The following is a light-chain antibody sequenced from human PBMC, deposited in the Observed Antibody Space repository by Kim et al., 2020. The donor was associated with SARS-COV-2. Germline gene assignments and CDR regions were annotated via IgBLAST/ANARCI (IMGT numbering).Light chain of an antibody. CDR2: GAS. Sequence: EIVLTQSPGTLSLSPGDRATLSCRASQSVSSSYLAWYQQKPGQAPRLLIYGASSRATGIPDRFSGSGSGTDFTLTISRLEPEDFAVYYCQQYGISPRTFGQGTKVDIK. J-gene: IGKJ1*01. V-gene: IGKV3-20*01. CDR3: QQYGISPRT. CDR1: QSVSSSY.